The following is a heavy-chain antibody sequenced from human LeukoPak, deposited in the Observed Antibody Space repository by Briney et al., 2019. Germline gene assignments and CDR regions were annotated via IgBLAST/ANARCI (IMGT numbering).Heavy chain of an antibody. J-gene: IGHJ4*02. CDR3: ARARRVGGWWDY. Sequence: GGSLRLSCAASGFTFSSYGMHWVRQAPGKGLEWVSVIYSGGSTYYADSVKGRFTISRDNSKNTLYLQMNSLRAEDTAVYYCARARRVGGWWDYWGQGTLVTVSS. CDR1: GFTFSSYG. D-gene: IGHD6-19*01. V-gene: IGHV3-66*01. CDR2: IYSGGST.